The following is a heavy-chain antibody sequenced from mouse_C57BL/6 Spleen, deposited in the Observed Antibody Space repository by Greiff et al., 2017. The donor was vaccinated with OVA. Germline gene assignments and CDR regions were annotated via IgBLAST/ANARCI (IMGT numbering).Heavy chain of an antibody. D-gene: IGHD2-3*01. V-gene: IGHV5-4*01. CDR2: ISDGGSYT. J-gene: IGHJ4*01. CDR3: ARDDGAMDY. Sequence: EVNVVESGGGLVKPGGSLKLSCAASGFTFSSYAMSWVRQTPEKRLEWVATISDGGSYTYYPDNVKGRFTISRDNAKNNLYLQMSHLKSEDTAMYYCARDDGAMDYWGQGTSVTVSS. CDR1: GFTFSSYA.